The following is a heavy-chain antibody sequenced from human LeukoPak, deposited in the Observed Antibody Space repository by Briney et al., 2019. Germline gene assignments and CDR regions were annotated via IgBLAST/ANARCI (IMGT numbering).Heavy chain of an antibody. CDR2: INPSGGST. D-gene: IGHD1-26*01. J-gene: IGHJ3*02. Sequence: ASVKVSCKASGYTFTSYYMHWVRQAPGQGREWMGIINPSGGSTSYAQKFQGRVTMTRDMSTSTVYMELSSLRSEDTAVYYCARDLPGSAFDIWGQGTMVTVSS. CDR1: GYTFTSYY. V-gene: IGHV1-46*01. CDR3: ARDLPGSAFDI.